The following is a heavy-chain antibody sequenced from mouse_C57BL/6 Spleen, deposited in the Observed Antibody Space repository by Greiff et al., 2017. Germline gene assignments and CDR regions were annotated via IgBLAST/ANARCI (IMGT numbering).Heavy chain of an antibody. V-gene: IGHV5-6*01. J-gene: IGHJ2*01. D-gene: IGHD3-3*01. CDR2: ISSGGSYT. Sequence: VQLKESGGDLVKPGGSLKLSCAASGFTFSSYGMSWVRQTPDKRLEWVATISSGGSYTYYPDSVKGRFTISRDNAKNTLYLQMSSLKSEDTAMYYCARRGPKGNYFDYWGQGTTLTVSS. CDR1: GFTFSSYG. CDR3: ARRGPKGNYFDY.